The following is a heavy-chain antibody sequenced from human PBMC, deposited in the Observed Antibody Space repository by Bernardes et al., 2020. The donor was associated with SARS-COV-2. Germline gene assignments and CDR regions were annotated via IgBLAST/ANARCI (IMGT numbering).Heavy chain of an antibody. V-gene: IGHV4-4*02. CDR1: GGSFTSTNW. CDR2: IYHTGDT. Sequence: SETLSLTCAVSGGSFTSTNWWSWVRQSPERGLEWIGQIYHTGDTDYSPSLKSRVTISIDKSNKRFSLRLSPATAADTAVYYCARMYFYGSGSDYNRYDYWGQGILVTVSS. D-gene: IGHD3-10*01. CDR3: ARMYFYGSGSDYNRYDY. J-gene: IGHJ4*02.